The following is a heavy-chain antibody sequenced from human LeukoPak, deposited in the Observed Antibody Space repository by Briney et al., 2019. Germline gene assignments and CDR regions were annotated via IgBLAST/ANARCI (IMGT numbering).Heavy chain of an antibody. J-gene: IGHJ4*02. CDR3: ARDPHIVVVTAIRWGPTHYDY. CDR2: ISSSSSYI. CDR1: GFTFSSYG. Sequence: GGSLRLSCAASGFTFSSYGMTWVRQAPGKGLEWVSYISSSSSYIYYADSVKGRFTISRDNAKNSLYLQMNSLRAEDTAVYYCARDPHIVVVTAIRWGPTHYDYWGQGTLVTVSS. V-gene: IGHV3-21*05. D-gene: IGHD2-21*02.